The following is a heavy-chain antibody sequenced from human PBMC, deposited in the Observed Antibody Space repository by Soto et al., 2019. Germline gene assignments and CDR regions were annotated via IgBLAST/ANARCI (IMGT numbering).Heavy chain of an antibody. V-gene: IGHV4-59*08. Sequence: SETLSLTCTVSGGSISSYYWSWIRQPPGKGLEWIGYIYYSGSTNYNPSLKSRVTISVDTSKNQFSLKLSSVTAADTAVYYCARGSSSWDHDAFDIWGQGTMVTVSS. CDR1: GGSISSYY. J-gene: IGHJ3*02. D-gene: IGHD6-13*01. CDR2: IYYSGST. CDR3: ARGSSSWDHDAFDI.